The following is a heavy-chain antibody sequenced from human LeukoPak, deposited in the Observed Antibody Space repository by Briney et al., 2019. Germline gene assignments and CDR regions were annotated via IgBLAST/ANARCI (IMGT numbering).Heavy chain of an antibody. V-gene: IGHV3-23*01. D-gene: IGHD3-10*01. J-gene: IGHJ4*02. CDR2: ISGSGGST. CDR3: ATSPTRNYYVSGSQFDY. CDR1: RFTYCNYA. Sequence: PGGSLRLSCAASRFTYCNYAVHGVRQAPGNGLEWVSSISGSGGSTYYADSVRGRFTISRDNSKNTLYLQMNSLRAEDTAVYYCATSPTRNYYVSGSQFDYWGQGTLVTVSS.